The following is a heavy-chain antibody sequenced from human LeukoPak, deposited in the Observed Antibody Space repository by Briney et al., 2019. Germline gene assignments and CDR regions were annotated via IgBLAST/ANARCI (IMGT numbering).Heavy chain of an antibody. CDR3: ARSTGSQLLWFGEFDY. CDR1: GGSVSSGSYY. J-gene: IGHJ4*02. CDR2: IYYSGST. V-gene: IGHV4-61*01. Sequence: SETLSLTCTVSGGSVSSGSYYWSWIRQPPGKGLEWTGYIYYSGSTNYNPSPKSRVTISVDTSKNQFSLKLSSVTAADTAVYYCARSTGSQLLWFGEFDYWGQGTLVTVSS. D-gene: IGHD3-10*01.